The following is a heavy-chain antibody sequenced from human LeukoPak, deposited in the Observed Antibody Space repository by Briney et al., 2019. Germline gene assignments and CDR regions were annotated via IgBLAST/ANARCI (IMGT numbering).Heavy chain of an antibody. Sequence: ASVKVSCKASGDTFTSYGISWVRQAPGQGLEWMGWISAYNGNTNYAQKLQGRVTMTTDTSTSTAYMELRSLRSDDTAVYYCARVDSSGYYYRFDPWGQGTLVTVSS. V-gene: IGHV1-18*01. J-gene: IGHJ5*02. CDR3: ARVDSSGYYYRFDP. CDR2: ISAYNGNT. D-gene: IGHD3-22*01. CDR1: GDTFTSYG.